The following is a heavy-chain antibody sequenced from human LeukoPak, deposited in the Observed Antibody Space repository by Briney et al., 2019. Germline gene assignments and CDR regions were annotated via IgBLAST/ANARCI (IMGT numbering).Heavy chain of an antibody. J-gene: IGHJ5*02. D-gene: IGHD2-2*01. V-gene: IGHV4-39*01. Sequence: SETLSLTCTVSGGSISSSSYYWGWIRQPPGKGLEWIGSIYYSGSTYYNPSLKSRVTISVDTSKNQFSLKLSSVTAADTAVYYCARSETPIRVVWFDPWGQGTLVTVSS. CDR2: IYYSGST. CDR3: ARSETPIRVVWFDP. CDR1: GGSISSSSYY.